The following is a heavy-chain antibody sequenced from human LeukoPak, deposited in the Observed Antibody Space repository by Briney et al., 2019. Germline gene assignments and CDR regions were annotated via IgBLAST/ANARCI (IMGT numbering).Heavy chain of an antibody. J-gene: IGHJ5*02. D-gene: IGHD3-10*01. CDR3: TRYYYGSGSYYNNWFDP. Sequence: GGSLRLSCTASGFTFGDYAMSWVRQAPGKGLEWVGFIRSKAYGGTTEYAASVKGRFTISRDDSKSIAYLQMNSLKTEDTTVYYCTRYYYGSGSYYNNWFDPWGQGTLVTVSS. V-gene: IGHV3-49*04. CDR2: IRSKAYGGTT. CDR1: GFTFGDYA.